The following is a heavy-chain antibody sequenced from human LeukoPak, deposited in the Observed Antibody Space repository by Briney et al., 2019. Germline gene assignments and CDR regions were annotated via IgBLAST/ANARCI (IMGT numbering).Heavy chain of an antibody. CDR1: SGSISSSSYY. J-gene: IGHJ6*03. V-gene: IGHV4-39*01. Sequence: TSETLSLTCTVSSGSISSSSYYWGWIRQPPGKGLESIGSIYYSGNKYYNPSLRSRVTISVDTSKKQFSLRLSSVTAADTAVYYCARLVSSGGWYEAHYRYYMDVWGKGTTVTISS. D-gene: IGHD3-3*01. CDR2: IYYSGNK. CDR3: ARLVSSGGWYEAHYRYYMDV.